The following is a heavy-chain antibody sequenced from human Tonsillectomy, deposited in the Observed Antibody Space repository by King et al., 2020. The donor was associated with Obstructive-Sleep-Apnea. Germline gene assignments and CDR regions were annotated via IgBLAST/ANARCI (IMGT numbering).Heavy chain of an antibody. J-gene: IGHJ3*02. D-gene: IGHD3-10*01. CDR3: ARIRRFIRMVRGVRSTDDAFDI. CDR2: IFSNGEK. V-gene: IGHV2-26*01. Sequence: TLKESGPVLVKPTETLTLTCTVSGCSLSDAIMGGGWISQPPGKAREWLAHIFSNGEKFYSTSLRSRFALSKDTSKSQVVLTMTNMDPVDTATYYCARIRRFIRMVRGVRSTDDAFDIWGQGTMVTVSS. CDR1: GCSLSDAIMG.